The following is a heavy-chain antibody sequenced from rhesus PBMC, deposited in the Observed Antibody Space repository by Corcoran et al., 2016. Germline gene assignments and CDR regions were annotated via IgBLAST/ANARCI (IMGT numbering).Heavy chain of an antibody. Sequence: QVQLQESGPGLVKPSETLSLTCAVSGGSISDDYYWSWIRQPPGKGLEWIGYIYGSGGGTNYNPSLKNRVTISIDTSKNQFSLKLSSVTAADTAVYYCAREGLRYYFDYWGQGVLVTVSS. CDR2: IYGSGGGT. CDR3: AREGLRYYFDY. J-gene: IGHJ4*01. CDR1: GGSISDDYY. V-gene: IGHV4-106*01. D-gene: IGHD2-21*01.